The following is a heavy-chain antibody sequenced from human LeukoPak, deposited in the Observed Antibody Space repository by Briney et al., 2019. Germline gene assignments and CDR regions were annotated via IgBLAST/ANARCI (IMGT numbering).Heavy chain of an antibody. J-gene: IGHJ3*02. CDR2: IIPIFGTA. D-gene: IGHD2-2*01. V-gene: IGHV1-69*13. CDR1: GGTFSSYA. CDR3: ARVDKADCSSTSCSFDI. Sequence: SVKVSCKASGGTFSSYAISWVRQAPGQGLEWMGGIIPIFGTANYAQKFQGRVTITADESTSTAYMELSSLRSEDTAVYYCARVDKADCSSTSCSFDIWGQGTMVTVSS.